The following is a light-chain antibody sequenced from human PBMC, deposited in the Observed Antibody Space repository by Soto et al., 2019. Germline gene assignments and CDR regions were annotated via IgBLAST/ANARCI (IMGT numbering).Light chain of an antibody. CDR2: GPS. V-gene: IGKV3-20*01. Sequence: DIVLTQSPGPLSLSPGERDTLSCRASQSVSSSYFAWYQQKPSQAPSLLIDGPSTRATGIPDRFSGSGSGTDFTLTNSRQEPEDVAVYYCQQYSSPPAWTFGQGTKVEIK. J-gene: IGKJ1*01. CDR3: QQYSSPPAWT. CDR1: QSVSSSY.